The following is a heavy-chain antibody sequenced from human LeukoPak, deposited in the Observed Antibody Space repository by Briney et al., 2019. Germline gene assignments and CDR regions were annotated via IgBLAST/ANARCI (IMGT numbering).Heavy chain of an antibody. Sequence: GGSLRLSCAASGFTFSSHWMHWVRQAPGKGLVWVSRINNDGSSTNYTDSVKGRFTISRDNAKNTLYLQMNSLRAEDTAVYYCAKGGVQYGDWDYWGQGTLVTVSS. CDR2: INNDGSST. D-gene: IGHD4-17*01. J-gene: IGHJ4*02. CDR3: AKGGVQYGDWDY. V-gene: IGHV3-74*01. CDR1: GFTFSSHW.